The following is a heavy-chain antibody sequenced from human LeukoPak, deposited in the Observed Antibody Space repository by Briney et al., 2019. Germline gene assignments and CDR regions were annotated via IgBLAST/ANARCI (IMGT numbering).Heavy chain of an antibody. J-gene: IGHJ3*01. Sequence: GGSLRLSCAASGFTFATYGMSWVRQAPGKGLEWVSVVGDSDETTHYADSVKGRFFISRDNSKNTVHLQMNSLRAEDTAVHYCAKDSFTVVRGVGSDDGFAVWGQGTMVTVSS. CDR3: AKDSFTVVRGVGSDDGFAV. V-gene: IGHV3-23*01. CDR1: GFTFATYG. CDR2: VGDSDETT. D-gene: IGHD3-10*01.